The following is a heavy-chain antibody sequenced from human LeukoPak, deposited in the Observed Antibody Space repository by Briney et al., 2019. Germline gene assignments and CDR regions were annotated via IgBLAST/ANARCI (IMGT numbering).Heavy chain of an antibody. V-gene: IGHV4-61*02. J-gene: IGHJ6*03. Sequence: PSQTLSLTCTVSGGSISSGSYYWSWIRQPAGKGLEWIGRIYTSGSTNYNPSLKSRVTISVDTSKNQFSLKLSSVTAADTAVYYCARSPSSMGYYMDVWGKGTTVTVSS. CDR2: IYTSGST. CDR1: GGSISSGSYY. CDR3: ARSPSSMGYYMDV. D-gene: IGHD6-19*01.